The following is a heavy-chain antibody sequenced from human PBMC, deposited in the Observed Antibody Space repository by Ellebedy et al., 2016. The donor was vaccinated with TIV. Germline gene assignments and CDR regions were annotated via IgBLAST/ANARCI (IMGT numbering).Heavy chain of an antibody. D-gene: IGHD2-2*01. CDR1: GDSVTTTSHY. CDR2: VYYTRHT. J-gene: IGHJ4*02. Sequence: GSLRLSCSVSGDSVTTTSHYWAWIRQPPGKGLEWIGTVYYTRHTFYNSSLKNRVTLSVDTSTNQFSLKLRSVTAADTAVYYCARQYQLWPKTYYFDYWGQGTLVTVSS. V-gene: IGHV4-39*01. CDR3: ARQYQLWPKTYYFDY.